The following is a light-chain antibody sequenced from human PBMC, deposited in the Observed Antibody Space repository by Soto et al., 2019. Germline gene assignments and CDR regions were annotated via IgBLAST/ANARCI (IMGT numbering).Light chain of an antibody. J-gene: IGLJ1*01. CDR3: SSYTTGGSYV. CDR1: SRDVGVYNS. Sequence: QSVLTQPASVSGSPGLSIAISCTGTSRDVGVYNSVSWYQQQPGKVPKLMIFDVSNRPSGGSNRFSGSKSGNTASLTISGLQAEDEGDYYCSSYTTGGSYVFGTGTKLTVL. CDR2: DVS. V-gene: IGLV2-14*01.